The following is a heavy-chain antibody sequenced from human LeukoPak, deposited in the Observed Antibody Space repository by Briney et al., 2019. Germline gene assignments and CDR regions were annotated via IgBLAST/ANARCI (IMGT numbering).Heavy chain of an antibody. CDR2: ILYDGSTK. CDR3: ASLRDTYYYDSSGYYVNY. Sequence: GSLGISCGAPGFPFSSYAMQWVRQAPGKGLGGVAVILYDGSTKYYADSVKGRFTISRDNSKNTLYLQMNSLRAEDTAVYYCASLRDTYYYDSSGYYVNYWGQGTLVTVSS. D-gene: IGHD3-22*01. CDR1: GFPFSSYA. J-gene: IGHJ4*02. V-gene: IGHV3-30-3*01.